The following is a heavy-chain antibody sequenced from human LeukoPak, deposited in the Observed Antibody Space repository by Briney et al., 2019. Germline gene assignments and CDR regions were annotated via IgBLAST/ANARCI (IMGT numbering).Heavy chain of an antibody. J-gene: IGHJ5*02. Sequence: GASVKVSCKASGYTFTSYGISWVRQAPGQGLEWMGWISAYNGNTNYAQKLQGRVTMTTDTSTSTAYMELRSLRSDDTAVYYCARDVDYYDSSGPPAGSWFDPWGQGTLVTVSS. CDR2: ISAYNGNT. CDR1: GYTFTSYG. D-gene: IGHD3-22*01. V-gene: IGHV1-18*01. CDR3: ARDVDYYDSSGPPAGSWFDP.